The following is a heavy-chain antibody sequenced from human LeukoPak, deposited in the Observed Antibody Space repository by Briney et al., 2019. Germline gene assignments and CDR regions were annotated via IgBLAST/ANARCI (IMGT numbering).Heavy chain of an antibody. CDR2: IHYSGST. Sequence: SETLSLTCTVSGGSISSSSYYWAWIRQPPGKGLEWIGSIHYSGSTYYNPSLQSRVTISIDTSKNQFSLKLRFVTAADTAVYYCARISSEPNYYYYYYMDVWGKGTTVTVSS. J-gene: IGHJ6*03. D-gene: IGHD6-25*01. V-gene: IGHV4-39*07. CDR3: ARISSEPNYYYYYYMDV. CDR1: GGSISSSSYY.